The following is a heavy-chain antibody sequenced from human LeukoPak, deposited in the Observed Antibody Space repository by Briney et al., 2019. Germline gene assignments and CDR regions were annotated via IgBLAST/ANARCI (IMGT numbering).Heavy chain of an antibody. CDR1: GGSISSSSYY. J-gene: IGHJ5*02. CDR3: ARDPSSTSGWFDP. Sequence: PSETLSLTCTVSGGSISSSSYYWGWIRQPPGKGLEWIGEIYHSGSTNYNPSLKSRVTISVDKSKNQFSLKLSSVTAADTAVYYCARDPSSTSGWFDPWGQGTLVTVSS. CDR2: IYHSGST. V-gene: IGHV4-39*07. D-gene: IGHD2-2*01.